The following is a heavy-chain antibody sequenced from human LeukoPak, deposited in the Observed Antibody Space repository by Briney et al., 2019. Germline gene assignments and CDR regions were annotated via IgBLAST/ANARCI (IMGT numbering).Heavy chain of an antibody. CDR2: ISESSSHI. Sequence: PGGSLRLSCAASGFIFSGYSMNWVRQAPGKGLEWVSSISESSSHISYADSVKGRFTISRDNAKNSLYVQLNSLRADDTAVYYCARGVVPADFDYWGQGTLVTV. CDR3: ARGVVPADFDY. V-gene: IGHV3-21*01. J-gene: IGHJ4*02. D-gene: IGHD2-2*01. CDR1: GFIFSGYS.